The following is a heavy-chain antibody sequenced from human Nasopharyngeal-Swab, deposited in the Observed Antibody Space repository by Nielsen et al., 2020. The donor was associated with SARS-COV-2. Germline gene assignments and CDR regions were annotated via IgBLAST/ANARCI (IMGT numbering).Heavy chain of an antibody. CDR2: IGDKDHNYAT. Sequence: GESPKISCAASGFIFSASAIHWVRQASGKGLEWVGRIGDKDHNYATTYGASVQGRFTISRDDSKNTAFLQMDSLKTEDTALYYCTTDFYFDYWGQGTLDTVSS. V-gene: IGHV3-73*01. CDR3: TTDFYFDY. J-gene: IGHJ4*02. CDR1: GFIFSASA.